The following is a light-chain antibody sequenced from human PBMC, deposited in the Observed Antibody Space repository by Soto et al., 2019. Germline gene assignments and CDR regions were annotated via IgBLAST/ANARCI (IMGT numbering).Light chain of an antibody. CDR1: QDIATY. CDR3: QQYDTVPEVT. J-gene: IGKJ4*01. V-gene: IGKV1-33*01. Sequence: DIQMTQSPSSLSASVGDSVTITCQASQDIATYLNWYQQKIGEAPKVLIYDASNLQTVVPPRFSGRGYETVFTFTISNLQPEDPATYFCQQYDTVPEVTCGGGPKVEI. CDR2: DAS.